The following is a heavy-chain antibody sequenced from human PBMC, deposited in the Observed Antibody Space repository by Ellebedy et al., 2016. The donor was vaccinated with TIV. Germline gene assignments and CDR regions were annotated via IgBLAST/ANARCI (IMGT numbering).Heavy chain of an antibody. J-gene: IGHJ6*02. CDR3: ANFRRDTYYDFWSGYHYYYYGMDV. CDR1: GFTFSSYA. CDR2: ISGSGGST. V-gene: IGHV3-23*01. D-gene: IGHD3-3*01. Sequence: GESLKISXAASGFTFSSYAMSWVRQAPGKGLEWVSAISGSGGSTYYADSVKGRFTISRDNSKNTLYLQMNSLRAEDTAVYYCANFRRDTYYDFWSGYHYYYYGMDVWGQGTTVTVSS.